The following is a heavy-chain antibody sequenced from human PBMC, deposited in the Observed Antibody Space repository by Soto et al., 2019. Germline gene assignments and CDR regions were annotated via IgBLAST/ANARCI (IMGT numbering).Heavy chain of an antibody. CDR3: ARDHPRYSGYDYVDY. CDR2: ISSSSSYT. V-gene: IGHV3-11*05. D-gene: IGHD5-12*01. CDR1: GFTFSDYY. Sequence: QVQLVESGGGLVKPGGSLRLSCAASGFTFSDYYMSWIRQAPGKGLEWVSYISSSSSYTNYADSVKGRFTISRDNAKTSLYLQMNSLRADDTAVYYCARDHPRYSGYDYVDYWGQGTLVTVSS. J-gene: IGHJ4*02.